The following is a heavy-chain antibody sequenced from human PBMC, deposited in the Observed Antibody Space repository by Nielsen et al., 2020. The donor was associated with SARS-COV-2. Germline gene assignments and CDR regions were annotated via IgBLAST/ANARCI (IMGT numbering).Heavy chain of an antibody. J-gene: IGHJ3*02. CDR3: ARESVTGTDAFDI. CDR2: ISSTSTYI. Sequence: GGSLRLSCAASGFTLGTYSMNWVRQAPGKGLEWVSSISSTSTYIYYGDSVKGRFTSFRDNSKNSLFLQMNSLTAEDTGVYYCARESVTGTDAFDIWGQGTVVTVSS. V-gene: IGHV3-21*01. CDR1: GFTLGTYS. D-gene: IGHD6-19*01.